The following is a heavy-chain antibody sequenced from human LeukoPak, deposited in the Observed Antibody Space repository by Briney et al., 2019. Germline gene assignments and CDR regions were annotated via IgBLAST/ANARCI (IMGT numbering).Heavy chain of an antibody. Sequence: SETLSLTCTVSGGSISSYYWSWIRQPPGKGLERIGYIYYSGSTNYNPSLKSRVTISVDTSKNQFSLKLSSVTAADTAVYYCAREDRYFDWSIDPWGQGTLVTVSS. CDR1: GGSISSYY. CDR2: IYYSGST. D-gene: IGHD3-9*01. J-gene: IGHJ5*02. CDR3: AREDRYFDWSIDP. V-gene: IGHV4-59*01.